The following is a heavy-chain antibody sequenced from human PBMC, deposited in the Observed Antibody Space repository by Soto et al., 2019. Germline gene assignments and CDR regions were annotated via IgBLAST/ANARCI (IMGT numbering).Heavy chain of an antibody. Sequence: QVQLQESGPGLVKPSETLSLTCTVSGDSVSSGIYYWSWIRQPPGKGLEWIGEINHSGSTNYNPSLKSRVTISVDTSKNQFSLKLSSVTAADTAVYYCASDNWNFLIWGQGTLVTVSS. CDR3: ASDNWNFLI. J-gene: IGHJ4*02. CDR1: GDSVSSGIYY. D-gene: IGHD1-7*01. V-gene: IGHV4-61*01. CDR2: INHSGST.